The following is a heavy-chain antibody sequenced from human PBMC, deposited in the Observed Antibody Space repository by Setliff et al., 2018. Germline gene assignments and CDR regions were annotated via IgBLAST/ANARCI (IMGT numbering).Heavy chain of an antibody. V-gene: IGHV1-69*05. CDR2: TIPIFGTT. CDR1: GDTFSSYA. CDR3: VREGVDSRSSTDYRYYMDV. D-gene: IGHD3-22*01. J-gene: IGHJ6*03. Sequence: SVKVSCKASGDTFSSYAINWVRQAPGQGLEWMGGTIPIFGTTDYAQKFRGRVTIITDESTSTAFMQLSSLRSEDTAVYYCVREGVDSRSSTDYRYYMDVWGKGTTVTVSS.